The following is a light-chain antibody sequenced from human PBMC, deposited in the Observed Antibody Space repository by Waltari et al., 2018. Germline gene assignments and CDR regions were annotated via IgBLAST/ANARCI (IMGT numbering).Light chain of an antibody. V-gene: IGLV1-40*01. CDR3: QSYDSSLSGWV. CDR2: GNS. Sequence: TGSSSNIGAGYDVHWYRQLPGTAPKLLMYGNSNRPSGVPDRFSGSKSGTSASLAITGLQTEDEADYHCQSYDSSLSGWVFGGGTKLTVL. CDR1: SSNIGAGYD. J-gene: IGLJ3*02.